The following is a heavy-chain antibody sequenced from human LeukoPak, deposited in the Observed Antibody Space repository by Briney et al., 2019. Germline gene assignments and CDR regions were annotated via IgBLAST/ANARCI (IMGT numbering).Heavy chain of an antibody. CDR2: ISYDGRNK. D-gene: IGHD3-22*01. CDR1: GFIFSSYG. Sequence: PGGSLRLSCAASGFIFSSYGMHWVRQVPGKGLEWVAVISYDGRNKHYVDSVKGRFTISRDNSKNTLYLQMNSLRAEDTAVYYCARVFTAMIDAFDIWGQGTMVTVSS. CDR3: ARVFTAMIDAFDI. J-gene: IGHJ3*02. V-gene: IGHV3-30*03.